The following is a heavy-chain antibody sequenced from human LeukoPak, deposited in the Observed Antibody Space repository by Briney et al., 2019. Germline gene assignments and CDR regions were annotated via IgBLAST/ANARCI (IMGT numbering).Heavy chain of an antibody. Sequence: PSETLSLTCTVSGGSISSYYWSWIRQPPGKGLEWIGYIYYSGSTNYNPSLKSRVTISVDTSKNQFSLKLSSVTAADTAVYYCARDPMLTGPRDYGMDVWGKGTTVTVSS. CDR2: IYYSGST. D-gene: IGHD3-9*01. V-gene: IGHV4-59*01. CDR3: ARDPMLTGPRDYGMDV. J-gene: IGHJ6*04. CDR1: GGSISSYY.